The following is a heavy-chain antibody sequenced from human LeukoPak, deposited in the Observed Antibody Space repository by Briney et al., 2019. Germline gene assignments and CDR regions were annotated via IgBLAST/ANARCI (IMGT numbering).Heavy chain of an antibody. CDR3: ARETMPSGSYVY. CDR2: INPNSGGT. D-gene: IGHD1-26*01. J-gene: IGHJ4*02. Sequence: ASVKVSCKASGYTFTGHYMHWVRQAPGQGLEWMGWINPNSGGTNYAQKFQGRVTMTRDTSISTAYMELSRLRSDDTAVYYCARETMPSGSYVYWGQGTLVTVSS. V-gene: IGHV1-2*02. CDR1: GYTFTGHY.